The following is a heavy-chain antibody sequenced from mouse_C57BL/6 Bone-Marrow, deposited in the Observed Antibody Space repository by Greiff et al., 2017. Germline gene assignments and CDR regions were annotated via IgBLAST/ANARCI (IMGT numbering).Heavy chain of an antibody. D-gene: IGHD4-1*01. V-gene: IGHV1-19*01. J-gene: IGHJ2*01. CDR2: INPYNGGT. CDR1: GYTLTDYY. CDR3: ARGGLTGTSYYFDY. Sequence: VQLQQSGPVLVKPGASVKMSCKASGYTLTDYYMNWVKQSPGKSLEWIGVINPYNGGTSYNQKFKGKATMTVDKSSSTAYMELNSLTSEDSAVYYWARGGLTGTSYYFDYGGQGTTLTVSS.